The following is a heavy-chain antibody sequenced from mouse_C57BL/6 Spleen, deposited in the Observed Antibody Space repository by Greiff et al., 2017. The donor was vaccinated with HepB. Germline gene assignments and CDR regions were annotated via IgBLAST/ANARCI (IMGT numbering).Heavy chain of an antibody. CDR2: IYPSDSET. D-gene: IGHD2-4*01. CDR3: ARDYDYDEGFAY. CDR1: GYTFTSYW. Sequence: QVQLQQPGAELVRPGSSVKLSCKASGYTFTSYWMDWVKQRPGQGLEWIGNIYPSDSETHYNQKFKDKATLTVDKSSSTAYMQLSSLTSEDSAVYYCARDYDYDEGFAYWGQGTLVTVSA. V-gene: IGHV1-61*01. J-gene: IGHJ3*01.